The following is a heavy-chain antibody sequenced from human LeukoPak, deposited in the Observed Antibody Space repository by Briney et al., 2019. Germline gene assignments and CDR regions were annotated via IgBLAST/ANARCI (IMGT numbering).Heavy chain of an antibody. CDR1: GVTSRNSW. CDR2: ITIDGSGT. V-gene: IGHV3-74*03. J-gene: IGHJ4*02. CDR3: AKHGRMTTVVTPPLY. Sequence: GGSLRLSCAAPGVTSRNSWMHWVRQAPGKGLVWVSRITIDGSGTTYADSVKGRFTISRDNAKDTLYLQMNSLRAEDTAVYYCAKHGRMTTVVTPPLYWGQGTLVTVSS. D-gene: IGHD4-23*01.